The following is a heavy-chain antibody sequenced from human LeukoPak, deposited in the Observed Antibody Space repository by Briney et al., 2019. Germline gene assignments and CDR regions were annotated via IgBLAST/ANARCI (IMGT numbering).Heavy chain of an antibody. CDR2: IKANNVGT. J-gene: IGHJ6*02. V-gene: IGHV1-2*02. D-gene: IGHD2-2*01. Sequence: ASVKVSCKASGYTFSDYYMHWVRQAPGQGLEWMGWIKANNVGTTYAQNFQGRVTTTRDTSISTAYMELSSLRSDDSAIYYCTRDHCSFANCYEDYYYGMDVWGQGTTVTVSS. CDR1: GYTFSDYY. CDR3: TRDHCSFANCYEDYYYGMDV.